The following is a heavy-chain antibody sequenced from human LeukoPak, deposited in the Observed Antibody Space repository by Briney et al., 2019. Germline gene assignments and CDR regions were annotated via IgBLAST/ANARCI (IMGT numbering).Heavy chain of an antibody. CDR3: ARSKAGGY. D-gene: IGHD3-10*01. V-gene: IGHV3-7*01. J-gene: IGHJ4*02. CDR2: IEQEGGEQ. CDR1: GFNFSNYW. Sequence: GGSLRLSCVVSGFNFSNYWMSWVRQAPGKGLEWVANIEQEGGEQNYVDSVKGRFSISRDNAKTSVYLQMISLKVEDTAFYYCARSKAGGYWGQGTLVTVSS.